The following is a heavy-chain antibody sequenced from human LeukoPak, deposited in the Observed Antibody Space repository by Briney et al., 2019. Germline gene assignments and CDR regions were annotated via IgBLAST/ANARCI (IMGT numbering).Heavy chain of an antibody. CDR3: ARVLEQWLSLFALDY. D-gene: IGHD6-19*01. J-gene: IGHJ4*02. CDR2: INPNSAGT. V-gene: IGHV1-2*02. CDR1: GYTFTGYY. Sequence: EASVKVSCKASGYTFTGYYIHWVRQAPGQGLEWMGWINPNSAGTNYAQKFQGRVIMTRDTSISTAYMELNSLRSDDTAVYYCARVLEQWLSLFALDYWGQGTLVTVSS.